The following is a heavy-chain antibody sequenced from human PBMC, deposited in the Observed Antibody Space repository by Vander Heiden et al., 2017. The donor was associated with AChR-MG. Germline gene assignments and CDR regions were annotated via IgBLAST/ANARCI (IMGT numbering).Heavy chain of an antibody. CDR3: AREDGTY. V-gene: IGHV3-7*03. CDR1: GFTFSSHW. Sequence: EVRLVESGGGLVQPGGSLTLSCVGSGFTFSSHWMTWVRQAPGKGLEGVGKIKQDGSEKYYVDSVKGRFTITRDNAKNSLFLRMNGLRFEDTAIYYCAREDGTYWGQGTQVTVSS. J-gene: IGHJ4*02. CDR2: IKQDGSEK.